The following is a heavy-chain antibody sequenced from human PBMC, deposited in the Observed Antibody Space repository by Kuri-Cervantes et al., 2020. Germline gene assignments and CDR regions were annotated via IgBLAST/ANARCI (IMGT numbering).Heavy chain of an antibody. CDR1: GFTFDDYA. V-gene: IGHV3-23*01. Sequence: GGSLRLSCAASGFTFDDYAMHWVRQAPGKGLEWVSGISDSGGSTYYADSVKGRFTISRDNSKNTLYLQMNSLRAEDTAVYYCAKDGFIIAGAPSGRGQGTLVTVSS. CDR2: ISDSGGST. CDR3: AKDGFIIAGAPSG. J-gene: IGHJ4*02. D-gene: IGHD6-13*01.